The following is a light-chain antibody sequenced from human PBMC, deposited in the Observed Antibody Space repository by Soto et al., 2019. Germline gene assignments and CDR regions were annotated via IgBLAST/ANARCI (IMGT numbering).Light chain of an antibody. CDR3: QQRSNWPYT. J-gene: IGKJ5*01. Sequence: EKVLTQSPGTVSLSPKERATLSCRASQSVSSSYLAWYQQKPGQAPRLLIYDASNRATGIPARFSGSGSGTDFTLTISSLEPEDFAVYYCQQRSNWPYTFGQGTRLEIK. V-gene: IGKV3D-20*02. CDR2: DAS. CDR1: QSVSSSY.